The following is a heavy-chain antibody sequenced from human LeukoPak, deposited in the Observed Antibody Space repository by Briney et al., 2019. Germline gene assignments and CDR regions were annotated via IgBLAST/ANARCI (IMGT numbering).Heavy chain of an antibody. CDR3: ARFTYSNYGDWFDP. CDR1: GGTFSSYT. Sequence: SVKVSCKASGGTFSSYTISWVRQAPGQGLEWMGRIIPILGIANYAQKFQGRVTITADKSTSTAHMELSSLRSEDTAVYYCARFTYSNYGDWFDPWGQGTLVTVSS. CDR2: IIPILGIA. V-gene: IGHV1-69*02. J-gene: IGHJ5*02. D-gene: IGHD4-11*01.